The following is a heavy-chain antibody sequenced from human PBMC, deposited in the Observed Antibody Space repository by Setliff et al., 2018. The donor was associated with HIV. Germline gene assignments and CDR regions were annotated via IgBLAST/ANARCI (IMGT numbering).Heavy chain of an antibody. CDR1: GFTFSSYG. CDR3: VKDYVVRGGKWDAFHI. D-gene: IGHD3-10*01. V-gene: IGHV3-30*02. J-gene: IGHJ3*02. Sequence: LRLSCAASGFTFSSYGMHWVRQAPGEGLEWVAFIRYDGSNKYYADSVKGRFTISRDNAKNSLYLQMNSLRLEDTALYHCVKDYVVRGGKWDAFHIWGQGTVVTVSS. CDR2: IRYDGSNK.